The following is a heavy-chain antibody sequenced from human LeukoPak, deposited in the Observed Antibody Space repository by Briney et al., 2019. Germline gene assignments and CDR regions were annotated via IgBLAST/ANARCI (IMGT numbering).Heavy chain of an antibody. V-gene: IGHV3-66*01. J-gene: IGHJ5*02. Sequence: GGSLRLSCAASGFTVNSVYMSWIRQAPGKGLEWVAVIYSGGSITYADSVKGRFTISRDNSKNTLYLQMNRLRAEDTAVYYCAREGPPAYDISIGYYSGWFDPRGQGTLVTVSS. D-gene: IGHD3-9*01. CDR2: IYSGGSI. CDR1: GFTVNSVY. CDR3: AREGPPAYDISIGYYSGWFDP.